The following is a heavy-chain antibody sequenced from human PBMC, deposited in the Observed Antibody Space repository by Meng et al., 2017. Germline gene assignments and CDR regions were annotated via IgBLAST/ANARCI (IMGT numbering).Heavy chain of an antibody. Sequence: QVQLVHSGAGVGKPGASVKVSCKASGYTLTSYAINWLRQAPGQGLQWMGWIDTKTGNPTYVPGFTGRLVFSLDTSVSTAYLQISGLKADDTAVYYCTRDGYSDCSRTSCFDSWGQGTLVTVSS. J-gene: IGHJ4*02. CDR3: TRDGYSDCSRTSCFDS. V-gene: IGHV7-4-1*02. CDR2: IDTKTGNP. D-gene: IGHD2-2*01. CDR1: GYTLTSYA.